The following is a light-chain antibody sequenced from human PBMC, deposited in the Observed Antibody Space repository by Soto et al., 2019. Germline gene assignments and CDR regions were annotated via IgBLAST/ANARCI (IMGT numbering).Light chain of an antibody. CDR3: QQYNKWPLT. J-gene: IGKJ4*01. CDR2: GAS. Sequence: EIVVTQSQATLSVSPGERVTLSCRASQSVSSNLAWYQQKPGQAPRLLIYGASTRATGIPARFSGSGSGTEFTLTISSLQSEDFAVYYCQQYNKWPLTFGGGTNVEIK. V-gene: IGKV3-15*01. CDR1: QSVSSN.